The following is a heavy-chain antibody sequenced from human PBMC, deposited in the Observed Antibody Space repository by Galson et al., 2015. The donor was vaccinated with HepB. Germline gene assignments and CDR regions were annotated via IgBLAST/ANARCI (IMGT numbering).Heavy chain of an antibody. CDR2: FSSSGDST. J-gene: IGHJ4*02. V-gene: IGHV3-23*01. CDR3: AKDMQPTY. Sequence: LRLRCADAGLAFRTAARTWARRAPGKGLEWVSLFSSSGDSTYSADSVKGRFPISSYDSKNTLYLPMINLRAEDTAVYYCAKDMQPTYWGQGTQVTVSS. D-gene: IGHD2-2*01. CDR1: GLAFRTAA.